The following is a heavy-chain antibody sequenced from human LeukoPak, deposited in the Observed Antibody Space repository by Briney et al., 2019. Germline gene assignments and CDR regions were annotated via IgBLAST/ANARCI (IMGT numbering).Heavy chain of an antibody. V-gene: IGHV3-23*01. Sequence: GGTLRLSCAASGFTFSSYGMSWVRQAPGKGLEWVSAISGSGGSTYYADSVKGRFTISRDNSKNTLYLQMNSLRAEDTAVYYCAKDQSSGYHFDYWGQGTLVTVSS. CDR2: ISGSGGST. CDR3: AKDQSSGYHFDY. D-gene: IGHD3-22*01. CDR1: GFTFSSYG. J-gene: IGHJ4*02.